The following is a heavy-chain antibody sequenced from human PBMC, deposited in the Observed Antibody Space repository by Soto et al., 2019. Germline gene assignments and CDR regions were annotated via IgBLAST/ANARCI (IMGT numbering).Heavy chain of an antibody. Sequence: GGSLRLSCAASGFTFSSYAMHWVRQAPGKGLEWVAVISYDGSNKYYADSVKGRFTISRDNSKNTLYLQMNSLRAEDTAVYYCARVPSSSGRAHFDHWGQGTLVTVSS. CDR3: ARVPSSSGRAHFDH. D-gene: IGHD2-15*01. CDR1: GFTFSSYA. J-gene: IGHJ4*02. V-gene: IGHV3-30-3*01. CDR2: ISYDGSNK.